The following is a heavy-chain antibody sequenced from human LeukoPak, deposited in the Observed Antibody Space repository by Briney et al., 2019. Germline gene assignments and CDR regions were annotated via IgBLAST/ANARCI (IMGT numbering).Heavy chain of an antibody. Sequence: SGPTLVNPTQPLTLTCTFSDFSLSTPGMGVGWIRQPPGKAPEWLVMIYYNDDKRYSPSLRSRLTITKDTSKNQVFLTMTNVDVVDTATYYCAHLVVTIDWRSYFDYWGQGILVTVSS. CDR3: AHLVVTIDWRSYFDY. CDR1: DFSLSTPGMG. D-gene: IGHD3-9*01. CDR2: IYYNDDK. J-gene: IGHJ4*02. V-gene: IGHV2-5*01.